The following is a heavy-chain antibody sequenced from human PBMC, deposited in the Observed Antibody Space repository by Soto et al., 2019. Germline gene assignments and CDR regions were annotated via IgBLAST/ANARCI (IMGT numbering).Heavy chain of an antibody. CDR2: IYYSGST. CDR1: GGSISSGGYY. V-gene: IGHV4-31*03. CDR3: AREGYDILTGYYYVFDY. J-gene: IGHJ4*02. D-gene: IGHD3-9*01. Sequence: PSETLSLTCTVSGGSISSGGYYWSWIRQHPGKGLEWIGYIYYSGSTYYNPSLKSRVTISVDTSKNQFSLKLSSVTAAGTAVYYCAREGYDILTGYYYVFDYWGQGTRVTVSS.